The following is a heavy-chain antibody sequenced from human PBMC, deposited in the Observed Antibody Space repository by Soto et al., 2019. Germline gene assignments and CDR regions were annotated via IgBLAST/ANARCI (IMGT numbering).Heavy chain of an antibody. D-gene: IGHD2-8*01. J-gene: IGHJ4*02. Sequence: SETLSLTCTVSGGSISSYYWSWIRQPPGKGLEWIGYIYYSGSTNYNPSLKSRVTISVDTSKNQFSLKLSSVTAADTAVYYCARGGVSDYFDYWGQGTLDTVSS. CDR2: IYYSGST. CDR1: GGSISSYY. CDR3: ARGGVSDYFDY. V-gene: IGHV4-59*01.